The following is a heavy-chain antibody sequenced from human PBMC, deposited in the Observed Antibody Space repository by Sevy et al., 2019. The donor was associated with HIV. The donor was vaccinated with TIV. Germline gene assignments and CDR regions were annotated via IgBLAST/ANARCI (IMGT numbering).Heavy chain of an antibody. V-gene: IGHV3-23*01. CDR1: GFTFSSYA. CDR2: ISGSGGST. Sequence: GGSLRLSCAASGFTFSSYAMSWVRQAPGKGLEWVSAISGSGGSTYYADSVKGRFTISRDNSKNTLYLQMNSLRVEDTAVYYCAKDFTGYNGMDVWGQGTMVTVSS. CDR3: AKDFTGYNGMDV. D-gene: IGHD3-9*01. J-gene: IGHJ6*02.